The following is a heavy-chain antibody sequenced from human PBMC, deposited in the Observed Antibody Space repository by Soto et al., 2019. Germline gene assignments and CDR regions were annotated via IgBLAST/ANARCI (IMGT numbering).Heavy chain of an antibody. Sequence: GASVKVSCKASGGTFSSYAISWVRQAPGQGLEWMGGIIPIFGTANYALKFQGRVTITADESTSTAYMELSSLRSEDTAVYYCATTATMQSFDYWGQGTLVTVSS. J-gene: IGHJ4*02. CDR1: GGTFSSYA. V-gene: IGHV1-69*13. CDR3: ATTATMQSFDY. CDR2: IIPIFGTA. D-gene: IGHD5-12*01.